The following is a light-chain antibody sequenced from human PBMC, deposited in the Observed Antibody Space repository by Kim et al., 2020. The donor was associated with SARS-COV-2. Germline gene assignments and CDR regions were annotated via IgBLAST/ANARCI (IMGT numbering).Light chain of an antibody. J-gene: IGLJ3*02. V-gene: IGLV4-69*01. CDR1: SGHSSYA. Sequence: AVKLTCTLSSGHSSYAIAWHQQQPEKGPRYLMEPNSDGSRSKGGGIPDRFSGSSSGAERYLTISSLQSEDEADYYCQTWDTGIRVFGGGTQLTVL. CDR3: QTWDTGIRV. CDR2: PNSDGSR.